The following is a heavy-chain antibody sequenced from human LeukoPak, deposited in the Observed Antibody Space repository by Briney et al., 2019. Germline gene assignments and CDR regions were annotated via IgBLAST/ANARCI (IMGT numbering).Heavy chain of an antibody. V-gene: IGHV3-30*03. D-gene: IGHD6-19*01. Sequence: GRSLRLSCAASGFTFSSYGMHWVRQAPGKGLEWVAVISYDGSNKYYADSVKGRFTISRDNSKNTLYLQMNSLRAEDTAVYYCARDLEGSGSSYWGQGTLVTVSS. CDR2: ISYDGSNK. J-gene: IGHJ4*02. CDR3: ARDLEGSGSSY. CDR1: GFTFSSYG.